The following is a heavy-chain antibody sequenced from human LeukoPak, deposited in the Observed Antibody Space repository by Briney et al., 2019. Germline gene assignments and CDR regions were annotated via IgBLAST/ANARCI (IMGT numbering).Heavy chain of an antibody. CDR1: GYTFTGYY. J-gene: IGHJ4*02. Sequence: ASVKVSCKASGYTFTGYYMHWVRQAPGQGLEWMGWINPNSGGTNYAQKFQGRVTMTRDTSISTAYMELSRLRSDDTAVCYCARDGRYYDILTGYYNNHFDYWGQGTLVTVSS. CDR2: INPNSGGT. V-gene: IGHV1-2*02. CDR3: ARDGRYYDILTGYYNNHFDY. D-gene: IGHD3-9*01.